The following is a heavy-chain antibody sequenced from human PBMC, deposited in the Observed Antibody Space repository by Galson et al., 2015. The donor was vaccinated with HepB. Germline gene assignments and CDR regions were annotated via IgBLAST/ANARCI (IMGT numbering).Heavy chain of an antibody. Sequence: TLSLTCTVSGGSTVSSSHYWGWIRQPPGKGLEWIGRIYYGGSGTTLYNPSLKSRVTISVDPTRNQFSLELRSVTAADTAVYYCARPRYCSSTTCTAAFDSWGQGTLVTVSS. J-gene: IGHJ4*02. D-gene: IGHD2-2*01. V-gene: IGHV4-39*01. CDR2: IYYGGSGTT. CDR1: GGSTVSSSHY. CDR3: ARPRYCSSTTCTAAFDS.